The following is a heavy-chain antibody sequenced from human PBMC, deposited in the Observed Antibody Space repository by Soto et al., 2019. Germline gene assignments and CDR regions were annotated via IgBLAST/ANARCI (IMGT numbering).Heavy chain of an antibody. CDR2: IYWDDDK. J-gene: IGHJ4*02. CDR1: GFSLSTSGVG. D-gene: IGHD5-12*01. V-gene: IGHV2-5*02. Sequence: QITLKESGPTLVKPTQTLTLTCTFSGFSLSTSGVGVGWIRQPPGKALEWLALIYWDDDKRYSPSLKSRLTITKDTSKNQVVLTMTNMDPVHTATYYCAHVYGGYDNFDYWGQGTLVTVSS. CDR3: AHVYGGYDNFDY.